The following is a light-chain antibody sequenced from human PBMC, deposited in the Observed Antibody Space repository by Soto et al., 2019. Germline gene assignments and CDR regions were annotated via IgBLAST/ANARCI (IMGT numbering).Light chain of an antibody. CDR3: QQANSLPIT. CDR2: AAS. Sequence: DIQLTQSPSSVSASVGDRVTITCRASQDISTSLAWYQQVPGKAPKLLIYAASTLQSAVPSRFGGSGSGTDFTLTIISLQPHDFATYYCQQANSLPITFGQGTRLEIK. V-gene: IGKV1-12*01. CDR1: QDISTS. J-gene: IGKJ5*01.